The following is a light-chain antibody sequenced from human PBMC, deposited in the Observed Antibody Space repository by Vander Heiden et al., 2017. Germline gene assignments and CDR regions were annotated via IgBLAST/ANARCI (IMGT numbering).Light chain of an antibody. J-gene: IGKJ1*01. CDR1: QSISSN. CDR2: AAS. CDR3: QQSYSTPRT. V-gene: IGKV1-39*01. Sequence: DIQMTQSPSSLSASVGDRVTITCRASQSISSNFNWYQQKPGKAPKLLIYAASSLQSGVPSRFSGSGSGTDFTLTITSLQPEDFATYYCQQSYSTPRTFGQGTKVEIK.